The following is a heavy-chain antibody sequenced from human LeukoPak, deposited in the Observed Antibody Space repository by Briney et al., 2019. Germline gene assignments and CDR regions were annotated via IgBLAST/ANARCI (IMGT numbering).Heavy chain of an antibody. Sequence: PSETLSLTCAVYGGSFKNYYWSWIRQSPGKGLEWIGEINHRGSTNHNPSLKSRVTMSIDTSKNQFSLKLTSVTAADTAVYYCASSASLGDWGQGTLVTVSS. J-gene: IGHJ4*02. D-gene: IGHD3-16*01. V-gene: IGHV4-34*01. CDR3: ASSASLGD. CDR2: INHRGST. CDR1: GGSFKNYY.